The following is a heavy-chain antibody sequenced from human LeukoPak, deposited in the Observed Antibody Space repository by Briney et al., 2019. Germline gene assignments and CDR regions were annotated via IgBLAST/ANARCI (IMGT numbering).Heavy chain of an antibody. CDR1: GGSISSYY. J-gene: IGHJ4*02. Sequence: SETLSLTCTVSGGSISSYYWSWIRQPPGKGLEWIGYIYYSGSTNYNPSLKSRVTISVDKSKNQFSLKLSSVTAADTAVYYCARLRCSSTSCSFDYWGQGTLVTVSS. D-gene: IGHD2-2*01. CDR3: ARLRCSSTSCSFDY. V-gene: IGHV4-59*12. CDR2: IYYSGST.